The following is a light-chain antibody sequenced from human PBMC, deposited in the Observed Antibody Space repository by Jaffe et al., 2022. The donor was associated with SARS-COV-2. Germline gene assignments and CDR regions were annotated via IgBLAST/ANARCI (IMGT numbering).Light chain of an antibody. CDR2: KND. Sequence: QSVLTQPPSASGTPGQRVTISCSGSTYNIGSAFVYWYQQLPGSAPKLLIYKNDQRPSGVPDRFSASKSGTSASLAISGLRSEDEADYYCASWDDSLSGRVFGGGTKLTVL. V-gene: IGLV1-47*01. CDR1: TYNIGSAF. J-gene: IGLJ3*02. CDR3: ASWDDSLSGRV.